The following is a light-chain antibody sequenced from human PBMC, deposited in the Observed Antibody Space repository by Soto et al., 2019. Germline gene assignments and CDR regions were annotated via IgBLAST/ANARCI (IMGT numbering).Light chain of an antibody. CDR1: QSVSSSY. CDR2: GAS. J-gene: IGKJ4*01. Sequence: EIVLTQSPGTLSLSPGERATLSCRASQSVSSSYLAWYQQKPGQAPRLLIYGASSRATGIPDRFSGSGSGTDFTLTISRLEPEDLAVYYCQQYGSSPLTFGGGTKVEIE. V-gene: IGKV3-20*01. CDR3: QQYGSSPLT.